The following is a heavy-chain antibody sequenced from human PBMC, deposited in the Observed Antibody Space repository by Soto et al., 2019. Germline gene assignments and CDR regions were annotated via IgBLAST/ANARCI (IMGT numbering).Heavy chain of an antibody. CDR1: GGYISSYY. CDR3: ARRYGSCFDY. J-gene: IGHJ4*02. Sequence: QVQLQESGPGLVKPSETLSLTCTVSGGYISSYYWSWIRQPPGKGLEWIGYIYYSGSTNYNPSLKSRVTILVDTSKNQYSPQLSSVTAADTAVYYCARRYGSCFDYWGQGTLVTVSA. D-gene: IGHD5-18*01. V-gene: IGHV4-59*08. CDR2: IYYSGST.